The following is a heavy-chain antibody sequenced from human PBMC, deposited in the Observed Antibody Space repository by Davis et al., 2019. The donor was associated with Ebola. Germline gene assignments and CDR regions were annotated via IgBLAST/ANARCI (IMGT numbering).Heavy chain of an antibody. D-gene: IGHD6-6*01. Sequence: PGGSLRLSCAASGFTFSSYSMNWVRQAPGKGLEWVSYISSSSSTIYYADSVKGRFTISRDNAKNSLYLQMNSLRDEDTAVYYCARSSIAARPGYYYGMDVWGQGTTVTVSS. J-gene: IGHJ6*02. V-gene: IGHV3-48*02. CDR1: GFTFSSYS. CDR2: ISSSSSTI. CDR3: ARSSIAARPGYYYGMDV.